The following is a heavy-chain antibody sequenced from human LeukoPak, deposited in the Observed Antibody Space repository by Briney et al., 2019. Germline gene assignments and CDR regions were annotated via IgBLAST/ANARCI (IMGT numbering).Heavy chain of an antibody. CDR1: GGSISSYY. CDR2: IYYSGST. CDR3: ARGLGDY. V-gene: IGHV4-59*01. J-gene: IGHJ4*02. Sequence: PSETLSLTCTVSGGSISSYYWSWIRQPPGKGLVWIGYIYYSGSTNYNPSLKSRVTISVDTSKNQFSLKLSSVTAADTAVYYCARGLGDYWGQGTLVTVSS. D-gene: IGHD3-3*01.